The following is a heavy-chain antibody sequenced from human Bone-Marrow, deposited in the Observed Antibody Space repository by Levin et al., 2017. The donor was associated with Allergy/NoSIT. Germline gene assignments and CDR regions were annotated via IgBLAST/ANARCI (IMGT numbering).Heavy chain of an antibody. CDR1: GYTFITYY. CDR2: IYPGDSDT. Sequence: GESLKISCKGSGYTFITYYIAWVRQMPGKGLEWVGIIYPGDSDTRYSPSFRGQVTISTDKSISTAYLQWDSLKASDTATYYCARHYTLDVWGQGTTVTVSS. V-gene: IGHV5-51*01. J-gene: IGHJ6*02. CDR3: ARHYTLDV.